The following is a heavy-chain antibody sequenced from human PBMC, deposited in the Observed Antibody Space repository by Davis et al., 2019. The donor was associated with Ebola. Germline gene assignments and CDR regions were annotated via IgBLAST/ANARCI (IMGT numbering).Heavy chain of an antibody. CDR3: AKDRLDVTMVFFY. J-gene: IGHJ4*02. CDR1: EFTFSTYG. V-gene: IGHV3-30*18. D-gene: IGHD3-10*01. Sequence: GGSLRLSCAASEFTFSTYGIHWVRQAPGKGLEWVAFISYDGSNKFYADSVKGRFTISRDNSKNTLYIQMNSLRAEDTAVYYCAKDRLDVTMVFFYWGQGTLVTVSS. CDR2: ISYDGSNK.